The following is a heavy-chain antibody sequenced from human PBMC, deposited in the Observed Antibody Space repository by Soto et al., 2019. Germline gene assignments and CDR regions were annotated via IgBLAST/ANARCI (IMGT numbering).Heavy chain of an antibody. CDR1: GFTFSSYG. CDR3: VCSQDYYYYYAMDV. CDR2: ISYDGSNK. J-gene: IGHJ6*02. V-gene: IGHV3-30*03. Sequence: PGGSLRLSCAASGFTFSSYGMHWVRQAPGKGLEWVAVISYDGSNKYYADSVKGRFTISRDNSKNTLYLQMNSLRGEDTAVYYCVCSQDYYYYYAMDVWGQGTTVTVSS. D-gene: IGHD2-15*01.